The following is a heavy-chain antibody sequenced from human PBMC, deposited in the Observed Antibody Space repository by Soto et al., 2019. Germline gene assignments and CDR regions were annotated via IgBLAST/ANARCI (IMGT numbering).Heavy chain of an antibody. CDR1: GFTFSTYG. CDR3: AKDRYGDYGGIDY. D-gene: IGHD4-17*01. Sequence: GGSLRRSCAASGFTFSTYGMIWVRQDPGKGLEWVSVITGSGGSTYYADSVKGRFTISRDTSKNTLFLQMNSLRAEDTAVYYCAKDRYGDYGGIDYWGQGTMVTVSS. V-gene: IGHV3-23*01. J-gene: IGHJ4*02. CDR2: ITGSGGST.